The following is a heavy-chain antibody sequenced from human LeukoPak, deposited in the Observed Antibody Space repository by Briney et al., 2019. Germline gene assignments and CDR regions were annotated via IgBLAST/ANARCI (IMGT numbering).Heavy chain of an antibody. D-gene: IGHD4-17*01. CDR2: ISSNGGST. CDR1: GFTFSSYA. CDR3: AREPKLRYGDYPSYFDS. Sequence: GGSLRLSCSASGFTFSSYAMHWVRQAPGKGLEYVSAISSNGGSTYYADSVKGRFTISRDNSKNTLYLQMSSLRAEDTAVYYCAREPKLRYGDYPSYFDSWGQGTLVTVSS. V-gene: IGHV3-64D*06. J-gene: IGHJ4*02.